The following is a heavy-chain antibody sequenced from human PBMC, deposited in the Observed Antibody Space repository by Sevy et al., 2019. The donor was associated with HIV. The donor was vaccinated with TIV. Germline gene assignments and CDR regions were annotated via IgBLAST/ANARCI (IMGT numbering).Heavy chain of an antibody. J-gene: IGHJ2*01. Sequence: GGSLRLSCAASGFTFSSYDMHWVRQAPGKGLEWVAVIWYDGSNKYYADSVKGRFTITRDNFKNTLYLHMNSLRAEDTAVYYCAKDQSSWFLNWYFDLWGRGTLVTVSS. CDR2: IWYDGSNK. CDR3: AKDQSSWFLNWYFDL. CDR1: GFTFSSYD. V-gene: IGHV3-33*06. D-gene: IGHD6-19*01.